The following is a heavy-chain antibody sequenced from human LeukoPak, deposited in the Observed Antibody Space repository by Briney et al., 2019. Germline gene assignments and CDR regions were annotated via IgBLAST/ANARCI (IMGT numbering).Heavy chain of an antibody. CDR3: ARVRNYDR. V-gene: IGHV4-34*01. CDR2: VNHSGGT. CDR1: GGSFSGYY. Sequence: PSETLSLTCAVYGGSFSGYYWSWTRQPPGKGLEWIGEVNHSGGTNYNPSLKSRVTISVDKSKNQFSLRLTSVTAADTAVYYCARVRNYDRWGQGTLVTVSS. J-gene: IGHJ4*02. D-gene: IGHD3-16*01.